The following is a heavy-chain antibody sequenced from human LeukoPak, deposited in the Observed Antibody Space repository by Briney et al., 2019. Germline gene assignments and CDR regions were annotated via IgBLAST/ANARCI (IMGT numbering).Heavy chain of an antibody. D-gene: IGHD3-9*01. J-gene: IGHJ5*02. Sequence: QAGGSLRLSCAASGFTFNNYAMSWVRQAPGKGLEWVSTIGFGDDSAYYADSVKGRFTISRDNSKNTLYPQMSYLRAEDAAVYYCAKDPTSVGGRHDWLLDSWGQGTLVTVSS. CDR2: IGFGDDSA. V-gene: IGHV3-23*01. CDR1: GFTFNNYA. CDR3: AKDPTSVGGRHDWLLDS.